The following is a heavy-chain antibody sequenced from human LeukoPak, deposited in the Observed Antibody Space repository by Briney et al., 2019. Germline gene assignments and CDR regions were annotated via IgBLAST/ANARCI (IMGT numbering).Heavy chain of an antibody. CDR2: INPNTGGT. CDR3: ASYPRYMSSPPFDY. V-gene: IGHV1-2*02. J-gene: IGHJ4*02. CDR1: GYTFTGQD. D-gene: IGHD5-12*01. Sequence: GASVKVSCKASGYTFTGQDMHWVRQAPGQGLEWVGWINPNTGGTNYAQKFQGRVTMTRDTTISTAYMELNWLTSDDTAVYYCASYPRYMSSPPFDYWGQGTLVTVSS.